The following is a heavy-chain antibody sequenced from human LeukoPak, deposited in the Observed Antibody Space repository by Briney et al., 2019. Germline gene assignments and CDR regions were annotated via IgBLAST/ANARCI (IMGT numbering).Heavy chain of an antibody. CDR2: ISAYNGNT. Sequence: ASVKVSCKASGYTFTSSGITWERQAPGQGLEWMGWISAYNGNTNYAQKFQGRVTMTTDTSTSTAYMELMSLRSDDTAVYYCARVRDSSNWYSWFDPWGQGTLVTVSS. CDR1: GYTFTSSG. J-gene: IGHJ5*02. D-gene: IGHD6-13*01. CDR3: ARVRDSSNWYSWFDP. V-gene: IGHV1-18*01.